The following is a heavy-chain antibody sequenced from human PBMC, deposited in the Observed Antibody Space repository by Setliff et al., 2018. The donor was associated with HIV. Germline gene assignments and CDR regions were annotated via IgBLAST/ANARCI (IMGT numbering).Heavy chain of an antibody. CDR2: IYASGNT. J-gene: IGHJ3*02. D-gene: IGHD1-26*01. Sequence: SETLSLTCTVSGVSISSYYWSWIRQPAGKGLEWIGRIYASGNTNYNPSPKSRVSMSIGTSKNQCSLKLSSVTAADTAVYYCARDSTWESDAFDIWGQGTMVTVSS. CDR3: ARDSTWESDAFDI. V-gene: IGHV4-4*07. CDR1: GVSISSYY.